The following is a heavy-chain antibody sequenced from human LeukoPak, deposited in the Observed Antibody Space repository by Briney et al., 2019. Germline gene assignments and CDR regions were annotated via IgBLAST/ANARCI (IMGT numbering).Heavy chain of an antibody. D-gene: IGHD7-27*01. Sequence: SETLSLTCTVSGGSISSYYWSWIWQPPGKGLEWIGYISYSGSTNYNPSLKSRVTISVDTSKNQFSLNLSSVTAADTAVYFCAREPNRYYFDSWGQGTLVTVSS. V-gene: IGHV4-59*01. J-gene: IGHJ4*02. CDR3: AREPNRYYFDS. CDR2: ISYSGST. CDR1: GGSISSYY.